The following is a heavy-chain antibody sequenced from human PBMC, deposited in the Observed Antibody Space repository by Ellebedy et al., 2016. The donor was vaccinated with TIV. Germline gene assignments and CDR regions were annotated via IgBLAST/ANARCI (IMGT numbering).Heavy chain of an antibody. Sequence: GESLKISXKGSGYSFTSYWIGWVRQMPGKGLEWMGIIYPGDSDTRYSPSFQGQVTISADKSISTAYLQWSSLKASDTAMYYCARHRSYLGPDDAFDIWGQGTMVTVSS. CDR3: ARHRSYLGPDDAFDI. CDR2: IYPGDSDT. D-gene: IGHD1-26*01. CDR1: GYSFTSYW. V-gene: IGHV5-51*01. J-gene: IGHJ3*02.